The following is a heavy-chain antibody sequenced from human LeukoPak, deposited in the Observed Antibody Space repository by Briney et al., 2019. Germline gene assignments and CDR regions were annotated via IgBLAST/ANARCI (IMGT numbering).Heavy chain of an antibody. D-gene: IGHD2-15*01. CDR2: IIPIFGTA. CDR1: GGTFSSYA. J-gene: IGHJ3*02. Sequence: SVKVSCKASGGTFSSYAISWVRQAPGQGLEWMGGIIPIFGTANYAQKFQGRVTITADESTSTAYMELSSLRSEDTAVYYCARDRVVGRGAFDIWGQGTMVTVSS. V-gene: IGHV1-69*13. CDR3: ARDRVVGRGAFDI.